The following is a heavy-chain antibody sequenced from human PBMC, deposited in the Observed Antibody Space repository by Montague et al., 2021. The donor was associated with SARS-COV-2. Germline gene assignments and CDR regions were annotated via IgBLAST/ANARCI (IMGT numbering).Heavy chain of an antibody. V-gene: IGHV4-59*01. CDR3: ARGILSMKMAVVVPLGGSYYLDY. D-gene: IGHD3-22*01. J-gene: IGHJ4*02. Sequence: SETLSLTCTVSGGSISSYYWSWIRQPPGKGLEWLGYIYYSGSTNXNPSLKSRVTISLATSKNQFSLKLNSVTAADTAVYYCARGILSMKMAVVVPLGGSYYLDYWGQGTLVAVSS. CDR2: IYYSGST. CDR1: GGSISSYY.